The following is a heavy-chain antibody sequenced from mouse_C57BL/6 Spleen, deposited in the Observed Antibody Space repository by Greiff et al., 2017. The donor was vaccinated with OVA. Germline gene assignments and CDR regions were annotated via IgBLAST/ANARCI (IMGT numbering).Heavy chain of an antibody. Sequence: VKLQESGPGLVQPSQSLSITCTVSGFSLTSSGVHWVRQSPGKGLEWLGVIWSGGSTDYNAAFISRLSISKDNSKSQVFFKMNSLQADDTAIYYCASPSYYYGSSPRAMDYWGQGTSVTVSS. J-gene: IGHJ4*01. V-gene: IGHV2-2*01. CDR3: ASPSYYYGSSPRAMDY. D-gene: IGHD1-1*01. CDR2: IWSGGST. CDR1: GFSLTSSG.